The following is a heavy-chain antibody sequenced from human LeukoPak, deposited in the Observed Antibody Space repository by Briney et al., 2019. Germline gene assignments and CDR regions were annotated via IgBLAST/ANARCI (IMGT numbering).Heavy chain of an antibody. Sequence: GGSLRLSCAVSGITFSSSEMKWVRQAPGQGLEWVSYISGSGTTIYYADSVKGRFTISRDNAKNSLYLQMNSLRAEDTAVYYCARYGSSGSNPIPLDNCGQGALVTVSS. D-gene: IGHD3-22*01. CDR3: ARYGSSGSNPIPLDN. V-gene: IGHV3-48*03. CDR2: ISGSGTTI. CDR1: GITFSSSE. J-gene: IGHJ4*02.